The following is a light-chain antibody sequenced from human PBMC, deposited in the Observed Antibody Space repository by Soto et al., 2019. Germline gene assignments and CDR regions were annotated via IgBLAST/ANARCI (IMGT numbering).Light chain of an antibody. Sequence: VMSQSPSTLSVSQGERATLSCRASQSVRTNLAWYQHKPGQSPRLLIYGASNRATGFPVRFSGSGSGTEFTLTIDGLQSDDFAVYYCQQYNVHWPTFGQGTKADIK. CDR2: GAS. CDR3: QQYNVHWPT. J-gene: IGKJ1*01. CDR1: QSVRTN. V-gene: IGKV3-15*01.